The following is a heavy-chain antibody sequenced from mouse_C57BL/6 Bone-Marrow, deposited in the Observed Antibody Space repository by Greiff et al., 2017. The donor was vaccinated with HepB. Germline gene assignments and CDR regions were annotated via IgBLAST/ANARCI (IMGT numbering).Heavy chain of an antibody. J-gene: IGHJ3*01. CDR2: ISDGGSYT. CDR3: ARDRGNWDGFAY. CDR1: GFTFSSYA. Sequence: EVQLVESGGGLVKPGGSLKLSCAASGFTFSSYAMSWVRQTPEKRLEWVATISDGGSYTYYPDNVKGRFTISRDNAKNNLYLQMSHLKSEDTAMYYCARDRGNWDGFAYWGQGTLVTVSA. V-gene: IGHV5-4*01. D-gene: IGHD4-1*01.